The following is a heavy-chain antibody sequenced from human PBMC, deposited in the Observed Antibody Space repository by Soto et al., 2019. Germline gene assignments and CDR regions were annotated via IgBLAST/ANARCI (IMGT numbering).Heavy chain of an antibody. J-gene: IGHJ6*02. D-gene: IGHD4-17*01. CDR2: INSDGSST. V-gene: IGHV3-74*01. CDR3: ARATVTTDYYYYYGMDV. CDR1: GFTFSSYW. Sequence: GGSLRLSCAASGFTFSSYWMHWVRQAPGKGLVWVSRINSDGSSTSYADSVKGRFTISRDNAKNTLYLQMNSLRAEDTAVYYCARATVTTDYYYYYGMDVWGQGTTVTVSS.